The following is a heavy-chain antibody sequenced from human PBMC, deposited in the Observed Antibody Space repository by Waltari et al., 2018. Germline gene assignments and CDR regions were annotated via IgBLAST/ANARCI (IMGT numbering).Heavy chain of an antibody. J-gene: IGHJ4*02. V-gene: IGHV3-11*01. CDR1: GLPFSDHY. CDR2: IRSSGVDI. CDR3: AREIIAAAGLDY. Sequence: QVQLVESGGGLVEPGGSLRLSCAASGLPFSDHYMSCIRQAPGKVLEWISYIRSSGVDIFDVDSVKGRFTISRYNAKNSLYLQMNSLRAEDTAVYYCAREIIAAAGLDYWGQGTLVTVSS. D-gene: IGHD6-13*01.